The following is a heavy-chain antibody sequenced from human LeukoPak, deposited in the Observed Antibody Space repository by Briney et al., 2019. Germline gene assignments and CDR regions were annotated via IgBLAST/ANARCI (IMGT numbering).Heavy chain of an antibody. V-gene: IGHV3-7*04. J-gene: IGHJ4*02. CDR2: IKQDGSEK. CDR1: GFTFSSYW. Sequence: GGSLRLSCAASGFTFSSYWMSWVRQAPGKGLEWVANIKQDGSEKYYVDSVKGRFTISRDNVKNSLYLQMNSLRAEDTAVYYCVRGELVVTVRYFDFWGQGTLVTVSS. CDR3: VRGELVVTVRYFDF. D-gene: IGHD2-21*02.